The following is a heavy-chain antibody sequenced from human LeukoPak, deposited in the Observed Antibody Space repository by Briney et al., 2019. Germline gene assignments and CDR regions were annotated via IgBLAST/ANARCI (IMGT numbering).Heavy chain of an antibody. J-gene: IGHJ4*02. D-gene: IGHD3-22*01. V-gene: IGHV1-69*13. CDR2: IIPIFGTA. CDR1: GGTFISYA. Sequence: SVTVSFKASGGTFISYAISWVRQAPGQGLEWMGGIIPIFGTANYAQKFQGRVTITADESTSTAYMELSSLRSEDTAVYYCARDRDYYDSSGFDYWGQGTLVTVSS. CDR3: ARDRDYYDSSGFDY.